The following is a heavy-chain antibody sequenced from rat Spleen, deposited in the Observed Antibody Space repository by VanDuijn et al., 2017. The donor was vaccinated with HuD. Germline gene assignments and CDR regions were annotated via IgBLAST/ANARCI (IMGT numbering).Heavy chain of an antibody. D-gene: IGHD2-6*01. CDR1: GYSITSSYR. V-gene: IGHV3-3*01. Sequence: EVQLQESGPGLVKPSQSLSLTCSVTGYSITSSYRWNWIRKFPGNKLEWMGYINSAGSTNYNPSLKSRLSITRNTSKNQFFLQVNSVTTEDTATYYCARSEESTYISFDYWGQGVMVTVSS. CDR2: INSAGST. J-gene: IGHJ2*01. CDR3: ARSEESTYISFDY.